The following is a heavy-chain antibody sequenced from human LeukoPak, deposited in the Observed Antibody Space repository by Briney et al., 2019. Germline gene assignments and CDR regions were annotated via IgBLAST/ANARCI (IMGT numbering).Heavy chain of an antibody. CDR2: IFSSGHT. CDR1: GGSLHNYY. J-gene: IGHJ4*02. D-gene: IGHD3-16*01. V-gene: IGHV4-59*01. CDR3: ARGRYGWLPFDF. Sequence: SETLSLTCTVSGGSLHNYYWSWIRQPPGEGLEWIGFIFSSGHTNYNPSLRNRVTISIDKSNNEISLTLSAVTAADTAVYFCARGRYGWLPFDFWGQGTLVTVSS.